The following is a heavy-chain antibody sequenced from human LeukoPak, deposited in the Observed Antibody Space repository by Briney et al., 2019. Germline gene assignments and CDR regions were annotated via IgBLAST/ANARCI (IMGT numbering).Heavy chain of an antibody. Sequence: GRSLRLSCAASGFTFSSYAMHWVRQAPGKGLEWVSSISSSSSYIYYADSVKGRFTISRDNAKNSLYLQMNSLRAEDTAVYYCARDRINYYDSSAWAYWGQGTLVTVSS. CDR2: ISSSSSYI. CDR3: ARDRINYYDSSAWAY. V-gene: IGHV3-21*01. D-gene: IGHD3-22*01. CDR1: GFTFSSYA. J-gene: IGHJ4*02.